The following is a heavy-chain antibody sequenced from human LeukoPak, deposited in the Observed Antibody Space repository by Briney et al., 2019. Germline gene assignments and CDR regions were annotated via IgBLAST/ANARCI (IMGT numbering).Heavy chain of an antibody. D-gene: IGHD3-3*01. CDR1: GFTFSSYA. Sequence: GGSLRLSCAASGFTFSSYAMLWVRQAPGKGLEWVAVISYDGSNKYYADSVKGRFTISRDNSKNTLYLQMNSLRAEDTAVYYCARDYDFWSGYFDYWGQGTLVTVSS. V-gene: IGHV3-30*04. J-gene: IGHJ4*02. CDR2: ISYDGSNK. CDR3: ARDYDFWSGYFDY.